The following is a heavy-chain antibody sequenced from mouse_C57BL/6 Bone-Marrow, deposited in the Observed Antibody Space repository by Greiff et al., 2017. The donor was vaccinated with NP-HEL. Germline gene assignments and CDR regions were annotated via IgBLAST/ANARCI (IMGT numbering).Heavy chain of an antibody. V-gene: IGHV1-81*01. J-gene: IGHJ3*01. CDR3: AGEEPAWFAY. Sequence: QVQLQQSGAELARPGASVKLSCKASGYTFTSYGISWVKQRPGQGLEWIGEIYPRSGNTYYNEKFKGKATLTADKSSSTAYMELRSLTSEDSAVYVCAGEEPAWFAYWGQGTLVTVSA. CDR1: GYTFTSYG. D-gene: IGHD6-1*01. CDR2: IYPRSGNT.